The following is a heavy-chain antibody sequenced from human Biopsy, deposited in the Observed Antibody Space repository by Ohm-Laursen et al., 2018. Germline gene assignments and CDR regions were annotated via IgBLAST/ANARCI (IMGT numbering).Heavy chain of an antibody. D-gene: IGHD6-13*01. Sequence: PTQTLTLTCSFSGFSLSARGMCVSWIRQAPGKALEWLARVDWDDYKDYSASLQTKLSISKDTSNDQVVLTVNNVDPADTATYYCALTPILIVSAGLVYRHRRHLQGMDVWGQGIAVTVS. CDR3: ALTPILIVSAGLVYRHRRHLQGMDV. J-gene: IGHJ6*02. CDR1: GFSLSARGMC. V-gene: IGHV2-70*11. CDR2: VDWDDYK.